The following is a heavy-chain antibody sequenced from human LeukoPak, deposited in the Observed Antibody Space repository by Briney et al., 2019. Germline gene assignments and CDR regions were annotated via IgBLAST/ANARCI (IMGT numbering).Heavy chain of an antibody. CDR3: ARGDAVTSLDY. J-gene: IGHJ4*02. CDR2: FYPGDSDT. CDR1: GYSFISYW. V-gene: IGHV5-51*01. Sequence: GESLKIPCQGSGYSFISYWIGWVGQLPGKGREWIGLFYPGDSDTTYSPSFQGDVTISANKSISTAYLQWSSLKASDTAMYYCARGDAVTSLDYWGQGTLVTVSS. D-gene: IGHD2-21*02.